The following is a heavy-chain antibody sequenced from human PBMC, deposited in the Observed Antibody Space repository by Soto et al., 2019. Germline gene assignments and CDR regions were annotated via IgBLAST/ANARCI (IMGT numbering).Heavy chain of an antibody. CDR1: GFTFSSYW. V-gene: IGHV3-7*01. CDR2: IKQDGSEK. J-gene: IGHJ6*02. Sequence: GGSLRLSCSASGFTFSSYWMSWVRQAPGKGLEWVANIKQDGSEKYYVDSVKGRFTISRDNAKNSLYLQMNSLRAEDTAVYYCAREVQQPYYYYYYGMDVWGQGTTVTVSS. CDR3: AREVQQPYYYYYYGMDV. D-gene: IGHD6-13*01.